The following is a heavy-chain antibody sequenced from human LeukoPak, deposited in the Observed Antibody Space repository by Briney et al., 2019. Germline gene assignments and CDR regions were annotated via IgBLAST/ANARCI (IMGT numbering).Heavy chain of an antibody. CDR1: GYTFTSYG. J-gene: IGHJ6*03. D-gene: IGHD3-10*01. V-gene: IGHV1-18*01. CDR2: MSAYNGNT. Sequence: VKVSCKASGYTFTSYGISWVRQAPGQGLEWMGWMSAYNGNTNYAQKLQGRVTMTTDTFTSTDYMELRSLRSEDTAVYYCARDGVTMVRGVKLLDYYYYYMDVWGKGTTVTISS. CDR3: ARDGVTMVRGVKLLDYYYYYMDV.